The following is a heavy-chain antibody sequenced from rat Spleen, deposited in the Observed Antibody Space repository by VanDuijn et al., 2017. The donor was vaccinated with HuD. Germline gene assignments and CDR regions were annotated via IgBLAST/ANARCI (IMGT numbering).Heavy chain of an antibody. CDR1: GFTFSSFP. Sequence: EVQLVESDGGLVQPGRSLKLSCAASGFTFSSFPMAWVRQAPKKGLEWVASISSGGGDTYYPDSVKGRFTISRDNTKSTLYLQMDSLRSEDTASYSCARHGLSNNYGWFAYWGQGTLVTVSS. CDR2: ISSGGGDT. D-gene: IGHD1-10*01. V-gene: IGHV5-25*01. J-gene: IGHJ3*01. CDR3: ARHGLSNNYGWFAY.